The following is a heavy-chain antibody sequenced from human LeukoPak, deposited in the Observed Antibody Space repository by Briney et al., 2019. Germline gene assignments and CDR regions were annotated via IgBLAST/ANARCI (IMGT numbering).Heavy chain of an antibody. V-gene: IGHV3-23*01. Sequence: GGSLRLSCAASGFTFSTYAMSWVRQAPGKGLEWVSGISSSGGSTYYADSVKGRFTISRDTSKNTLYLLMNSLRAEDTAVYYCAKTDSNYARMDVWGKGTTVTVSS. D-gene: IGHD4-11*01. CDR3: AKTDSNYARMDV. CDR1: GFTFSTYA. CDR2: ISSSGGST. J-gene: IGHJ6*03.